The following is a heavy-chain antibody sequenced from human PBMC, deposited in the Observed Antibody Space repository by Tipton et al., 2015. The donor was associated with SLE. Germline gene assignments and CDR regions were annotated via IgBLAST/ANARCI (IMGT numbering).Heavy chain of an antibody. J-gene: IGHJ6*03. D-gene: IGHD4-17*01. CDR2: INHSGST. Sequence: TLSLTCAVYGGSFSGYYWSWIRQPPGKGLEWIGEINHSGSTNYNPSLKSRVTISVDTSKNQFSLKLSSVTAADTAVYYCARGYGDSHIDYYYYYMDAWGKGTTVTVSS. CDR1: GGSFSGYY. CDR3: ARGYGDSHIDYYYYYMDA. V-gene: IGHV4-34*01.